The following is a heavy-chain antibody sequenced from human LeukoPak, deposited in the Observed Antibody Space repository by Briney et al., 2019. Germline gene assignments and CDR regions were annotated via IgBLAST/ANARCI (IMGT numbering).Heavy chain of an antibody. Sequence: GGSLRLSCAASGFTFSSYAMTWVRQAPGKGLEWVSALSDRDGGTYYADPVKGRFTISRDNSKNTLYLQMNSLRAEDTAVYYCAKGVRLGSITMIRGVRRAYYYYMDVWGKGTTVTISS. J-gene: IGHJ6*03. V-gene: IGHV3-23*01. CDR3: AKGVRLGSITMIRGVRRAYYYYMDV. D-gene: IGHD3-10*01. CDR2: LSDRDGGT. CDR1: GFTFSSYA.